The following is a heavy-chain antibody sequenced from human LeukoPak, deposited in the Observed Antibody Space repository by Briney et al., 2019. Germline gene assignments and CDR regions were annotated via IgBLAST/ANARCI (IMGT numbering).Heavy chain of an antibody. J-gene: IGHJ4*02. D-gene: IGHD4-17*01. V-gene: IGHV1-18*01. CDR3: ARGAHDYGDYDLDY. Sequence: ASVKVSCRASGYTFTSYGISWVRQAPGQGLEWMGWISAYNGNTNYAQKLQGRVTMTADTSTSTAYMELRSLRSDDTAVYYCARGAHDYGDYDLDYWGQGTLVTVSS. CDR1: GYTFTSYG. CDR2: ISAYNGNT.